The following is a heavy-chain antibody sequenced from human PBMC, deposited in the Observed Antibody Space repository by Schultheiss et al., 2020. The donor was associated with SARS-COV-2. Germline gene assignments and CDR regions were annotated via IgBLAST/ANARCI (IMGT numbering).Heavy chain of an antibody. CDR2: ISYDGSNK. D-gene: IGHD4-11*01. V-gene: IGHV3-30-3*01. CDR1: GFTVSSNE. CDR3: ARVSVTKHAFDI. J-gene: IGHJ3*02. Sequence: GGSLRLSCAASGFTVSSNEMSWVRQAPGKGLEWVAVISYDGSNKYYADSVKGRFTISRDNSKNTLYLQMNSLRAEDTAVYYCARVSVTKHAFDIWGQGTMVTVSS.